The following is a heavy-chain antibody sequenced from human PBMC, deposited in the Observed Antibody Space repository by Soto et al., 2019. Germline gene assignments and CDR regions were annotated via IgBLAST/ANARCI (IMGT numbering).Heavy chain of an antibody. Sequence: QVQLQESGPGLVKPSETLSLTCTVSGGSISSYYWSWIRQPPGKGLEWIGYIYYSGSTNYNPSLKSRVTISVDTSKNQFSLKLSSVTAADTAVYYCARDTTYYYDSSGFDAFDIWGQGTMVTVSS. CDR1: GGSISSYY. J-gene: IGHJ3*02. CDR3: ARDTTYYYDSSGFDAFDI. CDR2: IYYSGST. V-gene: IGHV4-59*01. D-gene: IGHD3-22*01.